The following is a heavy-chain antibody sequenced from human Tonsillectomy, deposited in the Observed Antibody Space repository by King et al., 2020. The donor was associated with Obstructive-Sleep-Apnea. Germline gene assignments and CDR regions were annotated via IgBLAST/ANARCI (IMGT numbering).Heavy chain of an antibody. CDR3: ARQQSYYYGMDV. V-gene: IGHV5-51*01. Sequence: QLVQSGTEVKKPGESLTISCKDSGYSFTSYWIGWVRQMPGKGLEWMVIIFPADSDTRYNPSFQGRVTISADKSISTAYLQWSSLKASDTAMYYCARQQSYYYGMDVWGQGTTVTVSS. CDR1: GYSFTSYW. J-gene: IGHJ6*02. D-gene: IGHD6-19*01. CDR2: IFPADSDT.